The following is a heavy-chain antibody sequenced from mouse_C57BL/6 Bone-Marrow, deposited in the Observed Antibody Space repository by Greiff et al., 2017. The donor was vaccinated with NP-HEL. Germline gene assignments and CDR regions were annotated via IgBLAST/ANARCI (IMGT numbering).Heavy chain of an antibody. V-gene: IGHV1-61*01. CDR3: ARGGTYYGSSFDY. J-gene: IGHJ2*01. CDR1: GYTFTSYW. Sequence: QVQLQQPGAELVRPGSSVKLSCKASGYTFTSYWMDWVKQRPGQGLEWIGNIYPSDSETHYNQKFKDKATLTVVKSSSTAYMQLSSLTSEDSAVYYCARGGTYYGSSFDYWGQGTTLTVSS. CDR2: IYPSDSET. D-gene: IGHD1-1*01.